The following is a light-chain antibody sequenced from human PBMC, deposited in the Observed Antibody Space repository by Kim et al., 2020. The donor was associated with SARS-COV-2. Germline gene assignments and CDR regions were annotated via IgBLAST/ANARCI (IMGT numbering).Light chain of an antibody. J-gene: IGKJ2*01. CDR1: QSNSMG. CDR2: KAS. Sequence: STPAASGGDRVIITCRASQSNSMGLAWYQQKPGKAPKLLISKASSLQSGVPSRFSGSGSGTQFTLTISSLQPDDFGTYYCQQYDNYFGQGTKLEI. V-gene: IGKV1-5*03. CDR3: QQYDNY.